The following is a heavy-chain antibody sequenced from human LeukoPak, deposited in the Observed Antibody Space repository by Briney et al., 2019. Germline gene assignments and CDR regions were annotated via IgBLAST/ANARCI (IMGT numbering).Heavy chain of an antibody. Sequence: PSQTLSLTCTVSGGSISSGNYYYSWIRQPAGKGLEWLGRIYTSGTTNYNPSLKSRVTISVDTSKNQFSLKLSSVTAADTAVYYCARTGGSFYFYYYMDVWGKGTTVTVSS. CDR1: GGSISSGNYY. V-gene: IGHV4-61*02. D-gene: IGHD1-26*01. J-gene: IGHJ6*03. CDR3: ARTGGSFYFYYYMDV. CDR2: IYTSGTT.